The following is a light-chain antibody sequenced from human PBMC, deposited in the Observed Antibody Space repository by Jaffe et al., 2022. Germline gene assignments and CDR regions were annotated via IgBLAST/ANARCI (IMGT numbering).Light chain of an antibody. CDR3: QQYGQT. CDR1: QSVSSSY. CDR2: GAS. J-gene: IGKJ1*01. Sequence: EIVLTQSPGTLSLSPGERATLSCRASQSVSSSYLAWYRQKPGQAPRLLIYGASSRATGIPDRFSGSGSGTDFTLTISRLEPEDFAVYYCQQYGQTFGQGTTVEVK. V-gene: IGKV3-20*01.